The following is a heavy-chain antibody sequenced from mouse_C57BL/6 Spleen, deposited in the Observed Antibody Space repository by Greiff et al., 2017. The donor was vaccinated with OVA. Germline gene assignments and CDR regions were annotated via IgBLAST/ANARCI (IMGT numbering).Heavy chain of an antibody. CDR2: IDPNSGGT. CDR1: GYTFTSYW. Sequence: QVHVKQPGAELVKPGASVKLSCKASGYTFTSYWMHWVKQRPGRGLEWIGRIDPNSGGTKYNEKFKSKATLTVDKPSSTAYMQLSSLTSEDSAVYYCARWGVTTVVAPYFDYWGQGTTLTVSS. J-gene: IGHJ2*01. V-gene: IGHV1-72*01. D-gene: IGHD1-1*01. CDR3: ARWGVTTVVAPYFDY.